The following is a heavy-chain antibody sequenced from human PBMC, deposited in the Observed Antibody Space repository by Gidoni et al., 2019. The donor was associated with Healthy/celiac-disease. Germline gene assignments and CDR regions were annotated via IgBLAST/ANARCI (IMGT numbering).Heavy chain of an antibody. CDR3: ARGGGDYVPLTG. D-gene: IGHD4-17*01. J-gene: IGHJ4*02. CDR2: IYYSGST. V-gene: IGHV4-31*02. Sequence: LEWIGYIYYSGSTYYNPSLKSRVTISVDTSKNQFSLKLSSVTAADTAVYYCARGGGDYVPLTGWGQGTLVTVSS.